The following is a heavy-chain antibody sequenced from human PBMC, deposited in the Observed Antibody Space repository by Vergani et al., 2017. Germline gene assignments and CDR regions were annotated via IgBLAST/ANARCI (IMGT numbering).Heavy chain of an antibody. J-gene: IGHJ4*02. V-gene: IGHV1-69*01. D-gene: IGHD3-3*01. Sequence: QVQLVQSGAEVQKPGSSVKVSCKASGGTFSSYAISWVRQAPGQGLEWMGGIIPIFGTANYAQKFQGRVTITADESTSPAYMELSSLRSEDTAVYYCARGLYDFWSGTDYFDYWGQGTLVTVSS. CDR2: IIPIFGTA. CDR3: ARGLYDFWSGTDYFDY. CDR1: GGTFSSYA.